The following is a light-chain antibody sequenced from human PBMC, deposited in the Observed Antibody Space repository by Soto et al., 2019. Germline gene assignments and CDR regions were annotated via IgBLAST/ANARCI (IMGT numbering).Light chain of an antibody. J-gene: IGLJ1*01. CDR2: GNS. CDR3: CSYAGRYTYV. Sequence: QSALTQPPSVSGAPGQRVTISCTGSSSNIGAVYDVHWYQHLPGTAPKLLIYGNSNRPSGVPDRFSGSKSGTSASLAITGLQAEDEADYYCCSYAGRYTYVFGTGTKLTVL. V-gene: IGLV1-40*01. CDR1: SSNIGAVYD.